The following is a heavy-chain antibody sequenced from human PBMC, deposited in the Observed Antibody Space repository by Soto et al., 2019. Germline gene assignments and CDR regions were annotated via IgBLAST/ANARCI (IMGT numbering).Heavy chain of an antibody. CDR2: IIPIFGTA. Sequence: QVQLVQSGAEVKKPGSSVKVSCKASGGTFSSYAISWVRQAPGQGLEWMGGIIPIFGTANYAQKFQGRVTITADKSTCTAYMELSSLRSEDTAVYYCARERNGAMVFDYWGQGTLFTVSS. CDR1: GGTFSSYA. D-gene: IGHD2-15*01. J-gene: IGHJ4*02. V-gene: IGHV1-69*06. CDR3: ARERNGAMVFDY.